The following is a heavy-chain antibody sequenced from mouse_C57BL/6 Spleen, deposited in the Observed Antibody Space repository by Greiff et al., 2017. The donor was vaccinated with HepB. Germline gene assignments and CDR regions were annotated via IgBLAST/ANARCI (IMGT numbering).Heavy chain of an antibody. D-gene: IGHD2-5*01. CDR1: GFTFTDYY. Sequence: EVMLVESGGGLVQPGGSLSLSCAASGFTFTDYYMSWVRQPPGKALEWLGFIRNKANGYTTEYSASVKGRFTISRDNSQSILYLQMNALRAEDSATYYCARSYYSNYEYYAMDYWGQGTSVTVSS. CDR3: ARSYYSNYEYYAMDY. V-gene: IGHV7-3*01. J-gene: IGHJ4*01. CDR2: IRNKANGYTT.